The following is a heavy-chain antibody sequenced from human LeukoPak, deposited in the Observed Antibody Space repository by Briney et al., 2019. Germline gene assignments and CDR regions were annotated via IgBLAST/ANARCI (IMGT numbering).Heavy chain of an antibody. V-gene: IGHV3-7*03. D-gene: IGHD5-18*01. Sequence: SGGSLRLLCAASGFPFSSYWMRCVREARGKAVEGLANIKEDGSHKYYVDSVKGRFTISRDNTKNSLYLQMNSPTAEDTAVYYCARPTVQGYSYGFNYWGQGTLVTVSS. CDR3: ARPTVQGYSYGFNY. CDR1: GFPFSSYW. CDR2: IKEDGSHK. J-gene: IGHJ4*02.